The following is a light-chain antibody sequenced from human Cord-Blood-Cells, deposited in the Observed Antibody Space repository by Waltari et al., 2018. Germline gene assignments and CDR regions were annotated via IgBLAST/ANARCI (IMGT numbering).Light chain of an antibody. J-gene: IGLJ1*01. CDR1: SSDVGGYNY. Sequence: QSALTQPPSASGSPGQSVTISCTGTSSDVGGYNYVSWYQQHPGKAPKIMIYEVSNRPPGGPYRFSGSKSCNTASLTVSGLQAEDEADYYCSSYAGSNNYVFGTWTKVTVL. CDR3: SSYAGSNNYV. CDR2: EVS. V-gene: IGLV2-8*01.